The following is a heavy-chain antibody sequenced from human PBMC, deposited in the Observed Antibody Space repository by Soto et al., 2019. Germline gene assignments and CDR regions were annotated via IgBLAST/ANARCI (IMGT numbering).Heavy chain of an antibody. D-gene: IGHD2-15*01. V-gene: IGHV3-21*06. J-gene: IGHJ5*01. Sequence: GGSLRLSCAASGFTFSSYAMHWVRQAPGKGLQWVASITNRGTHTYSADSVKGRFIISRDNDKNSLYLQMNNPRAEDTATYYCARAHEVAWFDSWGLGTLVTVPS. CDR3: ARAHEVAWFDS. CDR2: ITNRGTHT. CDR1: GFTFSSYA.